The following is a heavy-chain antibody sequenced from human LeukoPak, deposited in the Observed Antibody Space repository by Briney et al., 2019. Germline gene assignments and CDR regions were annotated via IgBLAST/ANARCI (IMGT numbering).Heavy chain of an antibody. CDR2: ISYDGSNK. Sequence: HTGGSLRLSCAASGFTFSSYGMHWVRQAPGKGLEWVAVISYDGSNKYYADSVKGRFTISRDNSKNTLYLQMNSLRAEDTAVYYCAKQQQLVRYYFDYWGQGTLVTVSS. CDR1: GFTFSSYG. V-gene: IGHV3-30*18. J-gene: IGHJ4*02. D-gene: IGHD6-13*01. CDR3: AKQQQLVRYYFDY.